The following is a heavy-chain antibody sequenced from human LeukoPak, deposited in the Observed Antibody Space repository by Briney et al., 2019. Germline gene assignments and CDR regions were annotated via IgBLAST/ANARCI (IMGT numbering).Heavy chain of an antibody. D-gene: IGHD1-7*01. Sequence: GGSLRLSCTGSGFSFGDYAMSWVRQAPGKGLEWVGSIRSKAYGGTTESAASVKGRFTISRHDSKSIAYLQINSLKTEDTAVYYCTSDHYPRFSRWELWEDDAFDIWGQGTMVTVSS. J-gene: IGHJ3*02. V-gene: IGHV3-49*04. CDR1: GFSFGDYA. CDR3: TSDHYPRFSRWELWEDDAFDI. CDR2: IRSKAYGGTT.